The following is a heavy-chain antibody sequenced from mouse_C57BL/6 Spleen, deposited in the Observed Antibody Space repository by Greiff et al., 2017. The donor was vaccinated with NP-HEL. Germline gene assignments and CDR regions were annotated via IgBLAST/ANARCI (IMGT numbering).Heavy chain of an antibody. J-gene: IGHJ3*01. D-gene: IGHD2-5*01. CDR1: GYTFTDYY. CDR3: GVYSNYVRFAY. V-gene: IGHV1-26*01. Sequence: VQLQQSGPELVKPGASVKISCKASGYTFTDYYMNWVKQSHGKSLEWIGDINPNNGGTSYNQKFKGKATLTVDKSSSTAYMELRSLTSEDSAVYYCGVYSNYVRFAYWGQGTLVTVSA. CDR2: INPNNGGT.